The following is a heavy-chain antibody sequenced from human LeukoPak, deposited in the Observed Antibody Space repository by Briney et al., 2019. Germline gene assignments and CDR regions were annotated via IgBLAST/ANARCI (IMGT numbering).Heavy chain of an antibody. CDR1: GFSITTGYF. V-gene: IGHV4-38-2*01. J-gene: IGHJ4*02. D-gene: IGHD6-13*01. CDR3: ARGGGSSSCSPIDY. CDR2: IYHTGET. Sequence: SETLSLTCAVSGFSITTGYFWGWIRQPPGKGLDWIGGIYHTGETHYNPSLKSRVTISVDTSKNEFSLKVNSVTAADTAMYYCARGGGSSSCSPIDYWGKGTLVTVSS.